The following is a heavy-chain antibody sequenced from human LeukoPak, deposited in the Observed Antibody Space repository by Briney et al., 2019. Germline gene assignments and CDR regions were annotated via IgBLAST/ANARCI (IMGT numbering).Heavy chain of an antibody. J-gene: IGHJ1*01. Sequence: SETLSLTCTVSGCSISSGDYYWSWIRQPPGKGLEWIGYIYYSGSTYYNPSLKSRVTVSVDTSKNQFSLKLSSVTAADTAGYYCARETHGYGGNSQYFQHWGQGTLVTVSS. V-gene: IGHV4-30-4*08. CDR2: IYYSGST. CDR1: GCSISSGDYY. D-gene: IGHD4-23*01. CDR3: ARETHGYGGNSQYFQH.